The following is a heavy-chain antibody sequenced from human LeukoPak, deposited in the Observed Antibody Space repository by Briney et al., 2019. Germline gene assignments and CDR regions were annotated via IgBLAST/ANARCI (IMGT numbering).Heavy chain of an antibody. Sequence: ASVKVSCKASGYTFTGYYMHWVRQAPGQGLEWMGWINPNSGGTNYAQKFQGRVTMTRDTSISTAYMELSRLRSDDTAVYYCARVESGWETFDYWGQGTLVTVSS. D-gene: IGHD6-19*01. CDR3: ARVESGWETFDY. CDR2: INPNSGGT. V-gene: IGHV1-2*02. CDR1: GYTFTGYY. J-gene: IGHJ4*02.